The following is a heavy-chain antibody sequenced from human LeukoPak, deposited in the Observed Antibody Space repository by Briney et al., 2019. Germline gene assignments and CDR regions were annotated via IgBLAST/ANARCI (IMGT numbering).Heavy chain of an antibody. CDR3: ARVATVTSGYYYMDV. D-gene: IGHD4-11*01. Sequence: GESLKISCKGSGYSFTSYWIGWVRQMPGKGLEWMGIIYPGDPDTRYSPSFQGQVTISADKSISTAYLQWSSLKASDTAMYYCARVATVTSGYYYMDVWGKGTTVTVSS. V-gene: IGHV5-51*01. J-gene: IGHJ6*03. CDR1: GYSFTSYW. CDR2: IYPGDPDT.